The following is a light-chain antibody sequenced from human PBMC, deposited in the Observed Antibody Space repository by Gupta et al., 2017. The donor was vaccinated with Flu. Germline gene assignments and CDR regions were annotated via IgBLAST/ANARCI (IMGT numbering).Light chain of an antibody. CDR2: VNSDGSH. V-gene: IGLV4-69*01. J-gene: IGLJ3*02. CDR3: QTWDTGIRV. CDR1: SGHSRYT. Sequence: QVVVTQSPSASASLGASVKLTCTLSSGHSRYTIAWHQQQQPQKGPRFLMKVNSDGSHTKGDGIPDRFSGSSSGAERYLTISSLQSEDEADYYCQTWDTGIRVFGGGTKLTVL.